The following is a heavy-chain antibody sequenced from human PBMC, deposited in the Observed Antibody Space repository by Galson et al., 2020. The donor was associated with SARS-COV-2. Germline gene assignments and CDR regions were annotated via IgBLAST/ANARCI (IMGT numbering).Heavy chain of an antibody. V-gene: IGHV4-59*01. CDR1: GGSISSYY. CDR2: IYYSGST. Sequence: ETSETLSLTCTVYGGSISSYYWSWIWQPPGKGLEWIGYIYYSGSTNYNPSLKSRVTISVDTSKNQFSLKLSSVTAADTAVYYCAGSQGIYYYYGMDVWGQGTTVTVSS. D-gene: IGHD3-10*01. CDR3: AGSQGIYYYYGMDV. J-gene: IGHJ6*02.